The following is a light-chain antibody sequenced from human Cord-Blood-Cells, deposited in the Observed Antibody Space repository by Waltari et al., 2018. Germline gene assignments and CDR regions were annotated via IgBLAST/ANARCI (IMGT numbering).Light chain of an antibody. J-gene: IGKJ4*01. CDR3: QQYNNWPPLT. V-gene: IGKV3-15*01. CDR1: QSVSSN. Sequence: EIVMTQSPATLSVSPGERATLSCRASQSVSSNLAWYQQNPGQAPSPLIYGASTRATGIPARFSGSGSGTEFTLTISSLQSEDFAVYYCQQYNNWPPLTFGGGTKVEIK. CDR2: GAS.